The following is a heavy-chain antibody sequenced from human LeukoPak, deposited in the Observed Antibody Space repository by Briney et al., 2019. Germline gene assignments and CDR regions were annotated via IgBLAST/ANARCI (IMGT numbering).Heavy chain of an antibody. CDR2: IYTSGST. CDR1: GGSISSYY. CDR3: ARYYDSSGYYSQDAFDI. D-gene: IGHD3-22*01. V-gene: IGHV4-4*07. Sequence: PSETLSLTCTVSGGSISSYYWSWIRQPAGKGLEWIGRIYTSGSTNYNPSLTSRVTMSVDTSKNQFSLKLSSVPAADTAVYYCARYYDSSGYYSQDAFDIWGQGTMVTVSA. J-gene: IGHJ3*02.